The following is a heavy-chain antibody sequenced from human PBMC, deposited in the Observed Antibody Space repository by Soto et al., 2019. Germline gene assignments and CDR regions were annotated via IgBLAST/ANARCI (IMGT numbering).Heavy chain of an antibody. J-gene: IGHJ4*02. V-gene: IGHV3-7*01. Sequence: GGSLRLSCAASGFTFSSYWMSWVRQAPGKGLEWVANIKQDGSGKYYVDSVKGRFTISRDNAKNSLYLQMNSLRAEDTAVYYCASFLIFGVAISSVGDYWGQGTLVTVSS. CDR1: GFTFSSYW. D-gene: IGHD3-3*01. CDR2: IKQDGSGK. CDR3: ASFLIFGVAISSVGDY.